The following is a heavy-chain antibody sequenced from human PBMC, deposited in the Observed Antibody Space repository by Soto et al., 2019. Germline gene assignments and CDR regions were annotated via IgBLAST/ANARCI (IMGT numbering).Heavy chain of an antibody. CDR3: AKSRGRGYYGSGSSGYYGLDF. V-gene: IGHV3-74*03. D-gene: IGHD3-10*01. CDR1: GFTFSSYW. J-gene: IGHJ6*02. CDR2: INSDGSSA. Sequence: EVQLVESGGGLVHPGGSLRLSCAASGFTFSSYWIHWVRQAPGKGLEGVSRINSDGSSATYADSVRGRFTISRDNAKNMVDLQMKSLTAGDTAVFYCAKSRGRGYYGSGSSGYYGLDFWGQGTTVTVSS.